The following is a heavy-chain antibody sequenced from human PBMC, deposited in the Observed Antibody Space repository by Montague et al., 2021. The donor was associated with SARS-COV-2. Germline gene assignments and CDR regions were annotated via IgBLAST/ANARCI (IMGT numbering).Heavy chain of an antibody. Sequence: SETLSLTCTVSGVSISSYYWTWIRQPPGKGLEWIGFIYYSGSTNYNPSLKSRVTIPVDTSKNQFSLKLSSVTAADTAVYYCAKQALTRYCTSTTCFGAAFDIRGQGTMVTVSS. D-gene: IGHD2-2*01. V-gene: IGHV4-59*08. CDR1: GVSISSYY. J-gene: IGHJ3*02. CDR2: IYYSGST. CDR3: AKQALTRYCTSTTCFGAAFDI.